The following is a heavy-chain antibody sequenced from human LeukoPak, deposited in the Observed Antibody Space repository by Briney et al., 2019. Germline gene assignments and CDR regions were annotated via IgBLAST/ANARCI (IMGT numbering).Heavy chain of an antibody. CDR1: GYTFTSYG. CDR3: ARLVLTYYYDSSGYSTKINWFDS. J-gene: IGHJ5*01. Sequence: ASVKVSCKASGYTFTSYGIGWVRQAPGQGLEWMGWITAYNGNTNYAQMLQGRVTMTTDTSTSTAYMELRSLRSDDTAVYYCARLVLTYYYDSSGYSTKINWFDSWGQGTLVTVSS. V-gene: IGHV1-18*01. CDR2: ITAYNGNT. D-gene: IGHD3-22*01.